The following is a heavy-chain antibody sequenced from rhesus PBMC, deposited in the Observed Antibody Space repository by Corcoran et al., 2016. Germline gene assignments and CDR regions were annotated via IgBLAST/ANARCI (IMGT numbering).Heavy chain of an antibody. V-gene: IGHV4S11*01. CDR1: GYSISSNY. CDR3: ASEDGGDV. J-gene: IGHJ5-1*01. CDR2: IYGSGSST. Sequence: QVQLQESGPGLVKPSETLSLTCAVSGYSISSNYWSWIRQPPGKGLEWIGYIYGSGSSTNYNPALKSLVTLSEDTSKNQLSLKLSSVTAADTAVYYCASEDGGDVWGPGVLVTVSS.